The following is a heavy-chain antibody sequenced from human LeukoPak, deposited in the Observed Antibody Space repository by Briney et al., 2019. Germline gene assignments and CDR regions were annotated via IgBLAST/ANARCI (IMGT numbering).Heavy chain of an antibody. D-gene: IGHD3-10*01. CDR3: ARDYGRSRDYGMDV. CDR1: GFTFSNYW. CDR2: INSDGSST. J-gene: IGHJ6*02. Sequence: GGSLRLSCAASGFTFSNYWMHWVRQAPGKGLVWVSRINSDGSSTTYADSVKGRFTISRDDAKNTLYLQMNSLRAEDTAVYYCARDYGRSRDYGMDVWGQGTTVTVSS. V-gene: IGHV3-74*01.